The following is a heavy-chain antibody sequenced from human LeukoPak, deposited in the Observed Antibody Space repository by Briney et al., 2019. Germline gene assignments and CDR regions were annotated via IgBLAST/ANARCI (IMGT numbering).Heavy chain of an antibody. V-gene: IGHV4-34*01. J-gene: IGHJ4*02. Sequence: SETLSLTCAVYGGSFSGYYWSWIRQPPGKGLEWIGEINHSGSTNYNPSLKSRVTISVDTSKNQFSLKLSSVTAADTAVYYCAKDLYDHDSRRELGYWGQGTLVTVSS. CDR1: GGSFSGYY. D-gene: IGHD2-2*02. CDR2: INHSGST. CDR3: AKDLYDHDSRRELGY.